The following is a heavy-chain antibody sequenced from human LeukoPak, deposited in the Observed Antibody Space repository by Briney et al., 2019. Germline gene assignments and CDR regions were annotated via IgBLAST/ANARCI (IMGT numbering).Heavy chain of an antibody. V-gene: IGHV3-23*01. CDR2: ISASGGSI. J-gene: IGHJ4*02. CDR1: GFTLSTYA. Sequence: GGSLRLSCAASGFTLSTYAMSWVRQAPGKGLEWVSGISASGGSIHYADSVKGRFTISRDNSKNMLHLQMNSLRAEDTAVYYCAMALYCTGGVCYSFDYWGQGTLVTVSS. CDR3: AMALYCTGGVCYSFDY. D-gene: IGHD2-8*02.